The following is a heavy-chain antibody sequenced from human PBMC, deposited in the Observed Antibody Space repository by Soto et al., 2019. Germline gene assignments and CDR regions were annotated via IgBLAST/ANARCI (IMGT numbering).Heavy chain of an antibody. CDR1: GDLFNNHA. J-gene: IGHJ4*02. D-gene: IGHD6-13*01. CDR3: AASSAIAAAGYFKV. V-gene: IGHV1-69*13. CDR2: ISPLFSTT. Sequence: RASVKVSCKASGDLFNNHAFNWVRQAPGQGLEWMGRISPLFSTTNYAQKFQGRVTIGADELTTVVYLEVNNLESDDSAIYYCAASSAIAAAGYFKVWGQGTLVTVAS.